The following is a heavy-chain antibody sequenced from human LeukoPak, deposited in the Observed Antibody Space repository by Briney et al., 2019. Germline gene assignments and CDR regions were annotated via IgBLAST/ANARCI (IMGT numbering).Heavy chain of an antibody. V-gene: IGHV3-21*01. J-gene: IGHJ4*02. CDR1: GFTFCSYA. D-gene: IGHD3-9*01. CDR2: ICSGSGYI. Sequence: PGGSLRLSCAASGFTFCSYAMNCVRQPPGKGLEWVSTICSGSGYIYYADSVKGRFTISRDNAENSLSLQMHSLRAQNTAVFYCARGYYDMDYWGQGTLVTVSS. CDR3: ARGYYDMDY.